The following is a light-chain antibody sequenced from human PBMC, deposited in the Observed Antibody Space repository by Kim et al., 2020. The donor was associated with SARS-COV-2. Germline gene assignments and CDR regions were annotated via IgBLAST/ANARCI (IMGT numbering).Light chain of an antibody. Sequence: DIQLTQSPSSLSASIGDRVTITCRASQDIANSLAWYQQKPGKVPQVLIYAAATLQSGVPSRFSGSGSGTEFTLTIGSLQTEDVATYYCQKYNSAPWTFGGGTKVDIK. J-gene: IGKJ4*02. CDR3: QKYNSAPWT. CDR2: AAA. CDR1: QDIANS. V-gene: IGKV1-27*01.